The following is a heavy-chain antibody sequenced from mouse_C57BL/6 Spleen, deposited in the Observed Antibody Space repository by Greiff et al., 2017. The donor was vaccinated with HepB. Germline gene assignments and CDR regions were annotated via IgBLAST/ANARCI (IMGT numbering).Heavy chain of an antibody. Sequence: EVMLVESGGGLVKPGGSLKLSCAASGFTFSDYGMHWVRQAPEKGLEWVAYISSGNSTIYYADTVKGRFTISRDNAKNTLFLQMTSLRSEDTAMYYCARSFYYGSIYAMDYWGQGTSVTVSS. D-gene: IGHD1-1*01. CDR3: ARSFYYGSIYAMDY. V-gene: IGHV5-17*01. J-gene: IGHJ4*01. CDR1: GFTFSDYG. CDR2: ISSGNSTI.